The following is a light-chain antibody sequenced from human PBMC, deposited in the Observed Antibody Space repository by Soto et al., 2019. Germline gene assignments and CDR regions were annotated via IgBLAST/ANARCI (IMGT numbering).Light chain of an antibody. CDR2: AAT. CDR3: QQYGSSPLT. J-gene: IGKJ4*01. V-gene: IGKV3-20*01. Sequence: EIVLTQSPGTLSLSPGERATLSCRASQSVSNSYLAWYQQKPGQAPRLLIYAATSRATGIPDRFSGSGSGTDFTLTISRLEPEDFAVYYCQQYGSSPLTFGGGPKVEIK. CDR1: QSVSNSY.